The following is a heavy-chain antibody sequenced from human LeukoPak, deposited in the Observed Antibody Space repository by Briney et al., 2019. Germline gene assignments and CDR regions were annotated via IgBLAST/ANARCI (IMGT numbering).Heavy chain of an antibody. CDR3: AKDADIVATAKDY. D-gene: IGHD5-12*01. J-gene: IGHJ4*02. CDR2: ISYDGSNK. Sequence: GGSLRLSCAASGFTFSSYGMHWVRQAPGKGLEWVAVISYDGSNKYYADSVKGRFTISRDNSKNTLYLQMNSLRAEDTAVYYCAKDADIVATAKDYWGQGTLVTVSS. V-gene: IGHV3-30*18. CDR1: GFTFSSYG.